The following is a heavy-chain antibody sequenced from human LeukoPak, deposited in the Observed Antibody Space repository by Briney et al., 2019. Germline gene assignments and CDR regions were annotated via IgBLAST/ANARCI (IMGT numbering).Heavy chain of an antibody. CDR1: GGTFSSYA. CDR2: IIPIFGTA. J-gene: IGHJ4*02. Sequence: GASVKVSCKASGGTFSSYAISWVRQAPGQGLEWMGGIIPIFGTANYAQKFQGRVTITADESTSTAYMELSSLRSEDTAVYYCARGRDYYDSSGYPAPTLAPPTYWGQGTLVTVSS. D-gene: IGHD3-22*01. V-gene: IGHV1-69*13. CDR3: ARGRDYYDSSGYPAPTLAPPTY.